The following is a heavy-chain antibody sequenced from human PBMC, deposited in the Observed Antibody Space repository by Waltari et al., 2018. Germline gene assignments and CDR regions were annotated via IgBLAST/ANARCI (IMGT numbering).Heavy chain of an antibody. D-gene: IGHD3-16*01. CDR1: AFTFSDYA. Sequence: QVQLVESGGGVVQPGRSLRLSCAASAFTFSDYAMPWGRQAPGKGLEWVAATSNDGTNKYTADSVKGRFTISRDNSNNTLYLQMNSLKTEDTAVYYCARVRTRGSYDFDYWGQGALVTVSS. CDR2: TSNDGTNK. J-gene: IGHJ4*02. V-gene: IGHV3-30-3*01. CDR3: ARVRTRGSYDFDY.